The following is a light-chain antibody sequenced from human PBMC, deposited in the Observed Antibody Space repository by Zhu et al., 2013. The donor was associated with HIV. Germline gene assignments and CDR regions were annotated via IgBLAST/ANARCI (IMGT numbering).Light chain of an antibody. J-gene: IGKJ4*01. CDR2: GTS. V-gene: IGKV3-20*01. CDR3: QQYGTSLIT. CDR1: QSVSSTY. Sequence: EVVLTQSPGTLSLSPGERATLSCRASQSVSSTYIAWYQQKPGQAPRLLIYGTSSRATGIPDRFSGSGSGTDFTLTISRLEPEDFAVYYCQQYGTSLITFGGGTTVEIK.